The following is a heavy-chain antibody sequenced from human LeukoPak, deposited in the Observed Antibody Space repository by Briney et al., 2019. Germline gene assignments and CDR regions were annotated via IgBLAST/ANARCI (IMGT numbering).Heavy chain of an antibody. V-gene: IGHV3-30-3*01. D-gene: IGHD6-13*01. CDR1: GFSFSAYA. CDR2: ISYDGSTK. CDR3: ARGVTTSWYSAFEI. Sequence: GGSLRLSCAASGFSFSAYAMHWVRQAPGKGLEWVAVISYDGSTKYFADSVKGRFTISRDNSKNTLYLQMDSLRTEDTAVYYCARGVTTSWYSAFEIWGQGTMLTVSS. J-gene: IGHJ3*02.